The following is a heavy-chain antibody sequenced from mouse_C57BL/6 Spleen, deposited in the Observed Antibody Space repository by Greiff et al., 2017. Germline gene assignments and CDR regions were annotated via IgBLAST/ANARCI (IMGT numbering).Heavy chain of an antibody. CDR2: IDPSDSYT. CDR3: TTVDDY. D-gene: IGHD1-1*01. Sequence: QVHVKQPGAELVRPGTSVKLSCKASGYTFTSYWMHWVKQRPGQGLEWIGVIDPSDSYTNYNQKFKGKATLTVDTSSSTAYMQLSSLTSEDSAVYYCTTVDDYWGQGTTLTVSS. J-gene: IGHJ2*01. CDR1: GYTFTSYW. V-gene: IGHV1-59*01.